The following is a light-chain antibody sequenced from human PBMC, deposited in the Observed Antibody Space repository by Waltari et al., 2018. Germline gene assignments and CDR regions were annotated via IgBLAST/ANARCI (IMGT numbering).Light chain of an antibody. J-gene: IGKJ1*01. Sequence: EIVLTQSPGTASLSPGERVTLSCRASQTVGSSSLAWYQQKPGQAPRLVIYRASRRATCIPDRFSGSESGTDFSLTISRLEPEDFAVYYCQQHGTLPATFGQGTKVEIK. CDR3: QQHGTLPAT. V-gene: IGKV3-20*01. CDR2: RAS. CDR1: QTVGSSS.